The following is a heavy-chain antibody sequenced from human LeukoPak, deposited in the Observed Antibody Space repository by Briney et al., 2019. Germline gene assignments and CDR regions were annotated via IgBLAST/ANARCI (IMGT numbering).Heavy chain of an antibody. CDR1: GFTFSSYA. CDR3: ATYWIDAFDI. Sequence: PGGSLRLSCAASGFTFSSYAMSWVRQAPGKGLEWVSGINNSGGNTYYADSVKGRFTISRDNSKNTLYLQMNSLRAEDTAVYYCATYWIDAFDIWGQGTMVTVSS. D-gene: IGHD2-8*02. V-gene: IGHV3-23*01. J-gene: IGHJ3*02. CDR2: INNSGGNT.